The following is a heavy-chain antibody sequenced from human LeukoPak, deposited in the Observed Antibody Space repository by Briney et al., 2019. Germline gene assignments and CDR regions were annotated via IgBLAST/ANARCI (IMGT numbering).Heavy chain of an antibody. CDR1: GYTFTSYG. Sequence: GASVKVSCKASGYTFTSYGISWVRQAPGQGLEWMGWISAYNGNTNYAQKLQGRVTMTTETSTSTAYMELRSLRSDDTAVYYCAREEYYYDSSAPVSLDYWGQGTLVTVS. J-gene: IGHJ4*02. CDR2: ISAYNGNT. D-gene: IGHD3-22*01. CDR3: AREEYYYDSSAPVSLDY. V-gene: IGHV1-18*01.